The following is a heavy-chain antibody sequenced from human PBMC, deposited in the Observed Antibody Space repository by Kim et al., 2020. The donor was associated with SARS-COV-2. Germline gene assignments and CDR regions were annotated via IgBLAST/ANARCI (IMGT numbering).Heavy chain of an antibody. CDR1: GFTFSGSS. D-gene: IGHD3-9*01. Sequence: GGSLRLSCAASGFTFSGSSMHWVRQASGKGLEWVSRIRRKPNNYATAYAASVKGRFTITRDDSNNMAYRQMKSLRSEDASVYYCTNDILVGNSYWGQGTLGTVSP. CDR2: IRRKPNNYAT. CDR3: TNDILVGNSY. J-gene: IGHJ4*02. V-gene: IGHV3-73*01.